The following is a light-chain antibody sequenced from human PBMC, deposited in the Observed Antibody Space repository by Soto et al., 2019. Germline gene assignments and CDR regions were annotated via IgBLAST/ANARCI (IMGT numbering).Light chain of an antibody. J-gene: IGKJ4*01. CDR2: DGS. Sequence: EIVLAQSPVTLSLSPGERATLSCRASQSVSSYLAWYQQKPGQAPRLVIYDGSNRATGIPARFSGSGSGTDFTLTISSLEPEDLAVYYCEQRSKWLTCGGGTKVDSK. CDR3: EQRSKWLT. CDR1: QSVSSY. V-gene: IGKV3-11*01.